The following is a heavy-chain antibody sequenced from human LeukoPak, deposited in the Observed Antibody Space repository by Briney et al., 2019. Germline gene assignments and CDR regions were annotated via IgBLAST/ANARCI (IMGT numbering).Heavy chain of an antibody. V-gene: IGHV4-39*01. D-gene: IGHD3-22*01. J-gene: IGHJ4*02. CDR1: GGSISSSSYY. Sequence: PSETLSLTCTVSGGSISSSSYYWGWIRQPPGKGLEWIGSIYYSGSTYYNPSLKSRVTISVDTSKNQFSLKLSSVTAADTAVYYCARLIQGYYCDSSGYLLWGQGTLVTVSS. CDR3: ARLIQGYYCDSSGYLL. CDR2: IYYSGST.